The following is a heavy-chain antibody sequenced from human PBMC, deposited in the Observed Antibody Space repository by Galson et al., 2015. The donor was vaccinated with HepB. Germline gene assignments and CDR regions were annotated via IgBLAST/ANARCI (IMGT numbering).Heavy chain of an antibody. CDR1: GDSVTSNSAA. Sequence: CAISGDSVTSNSAAWNWIRQSPSRGLEWLGRTYYRSKWYNEYAVSVKSRIIINADTSKNQFSLHLNSVTPEDTAVYYCARGGAGSWPGQEFDYWGQGTLVTVSS. D-gene: IGHD6-13*01. CDR2: TYYRSKWYN. CDR3: ARGGAGSWPGQEFDY. V-gene: IGHV6-1*01. J-gene: IGHJ4*02.